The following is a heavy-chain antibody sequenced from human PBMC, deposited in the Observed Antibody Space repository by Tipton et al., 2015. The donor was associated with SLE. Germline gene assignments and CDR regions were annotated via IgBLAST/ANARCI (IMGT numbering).Heavy chain of an antibody. CDR1: GGSINNGSDY. CDR3: ARVTLWNGFTNYFDP. V-gene: IGHV4-61*02. J-gene: IGHJ5*02. CDR2: IHSSGST. D-gene: IGHD3-3*01. Sequence: TLSLTCTVSGGSINNGSDYWSWIRQPAGKGLQWIGRIHSSGSTNYNSSLKSRVTILVDTSKNQFSPKLRSVTAADTAVYYCARVTLWNGFTNYFDPWGQGTLVTVSS.